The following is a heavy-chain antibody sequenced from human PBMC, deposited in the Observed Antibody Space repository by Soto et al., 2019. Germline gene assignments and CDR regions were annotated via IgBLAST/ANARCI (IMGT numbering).Heavy chain of an antibody. V-gene: IGHV3-30*18. CDR1: GFTFSSYG. CDR2: ISYDGSNK. D-gene: IGHD5-18*01. CDR3: AKGSWHVDTAMVYY. J-gene: IGHJ4*02. Sequence: QVQLVESGGGVVQPGRSLRLSCAASGFTFSSYGMHWVRQDPGKGLEWVAVISYDGSNKYYADSVKGRFTISRDNSKNTLYLQMNSLRAEDTAVYYCAKGSWHVDTAMVYYWGQGTLVTVSS.